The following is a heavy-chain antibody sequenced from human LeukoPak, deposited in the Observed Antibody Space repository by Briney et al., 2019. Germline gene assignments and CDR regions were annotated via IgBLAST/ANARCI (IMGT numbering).Heavy chain of an antibody. CDR1: EFNFDRYT. CDR3: AKELDTMFFDY. CDR2: AGWAGGTT. V-gene: IGHV3-43*01. Sequence: GGSLRLSCATSEFNFDRYTIHWVRQAPGKGLEWVSLAGWAGGTTFYSDSVRGRFTISRDSGRKSVYLQMNSLTTDDTAFYFCAKELDTMFFDYWGQGALVTVSS. D-gene: IGHD3-10*02. J-gene: IGHJ4*02.